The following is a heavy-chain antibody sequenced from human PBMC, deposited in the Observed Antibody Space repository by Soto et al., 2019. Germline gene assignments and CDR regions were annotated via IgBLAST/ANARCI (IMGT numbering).Heavy chain of an antibody. Sequence: GGSLRLSCAASGFTFDDYAMHWVRQAPGKGLEWVSGISWNSGSIGYADSVKGRFTISRDNAKNSLYLQMNSLRAEDTALYYCAKDKGSGGSSTSCPRGEYYYYMDVWGKGTTVTVSS. CDR2: ISWNSGSI. V-gene: IGHV3-9*01. D-gene: IGHD2-2*01. J-gene: IGHJ6*03. CDR1: GFTFDDYA. CDR3: AKDKGSGGSSTSCPRGEYYYYMDV.